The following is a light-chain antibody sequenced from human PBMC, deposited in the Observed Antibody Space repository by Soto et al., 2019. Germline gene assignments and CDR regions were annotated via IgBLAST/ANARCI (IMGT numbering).Light chain of an antibody. CDR2: ATS. CDR3: QKYNSAPLT. CDR1: QGIAPY. Sequence: QMTQFPSSLSAYVGARVTLPCRASQGIAPYLAWFQQKPGKVPKLLIYATSTLQSGVPSRFSGSGSGTDFTLTINSLQPEDVGTYYCQKYNSAPLTFGGGTKVDIK. J-gene: IGKJ4*01. V-gene: IGKV1-27*01.